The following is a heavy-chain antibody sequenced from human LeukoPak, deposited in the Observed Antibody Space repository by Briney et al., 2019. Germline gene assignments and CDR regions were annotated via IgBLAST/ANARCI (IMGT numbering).Heavy chain of an antibody. J-gene: IGHJ3*02. V-gene: IGHV3-64*01. D-gene: IGHD3-10*01. CDR3: ARSPGEVVNPEYAFDI. Sequence: GGSLRLSCAASGFTFSSYAMYWVRQAPGKGLEYVSAISSNGGSTYYANSVKGRFTISRDNSKNTLYLQMGSLRAEDMAVYYCARSPGEVVNPEYAFDIWGQGTMVSVSS. CDR1: GFTFSSYA. CDR2: ISSNGGST.